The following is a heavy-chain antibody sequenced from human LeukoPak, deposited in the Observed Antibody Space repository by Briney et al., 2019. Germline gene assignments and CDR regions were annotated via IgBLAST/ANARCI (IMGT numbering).Heavy chain of an antibody. CDR3: ARRLTQYDCFDP. CDR2: TYYRSTWYN. D-gene: IGHD2-2*01. CDR1: GDIVSSNSAA. J-gene: IGHJ5*02. V-gene: IGHV6-1*01. Sequence: SQTLSLTCVISGDIVSSNSAAWNWIRQSPSRGLEWLGRTYYRSTWYNDYAVSVRGRITVNPDTSKNQFSLHLNSVTPEDTAVYYCARRLTQYDCFDPWGQGILVTVSS.